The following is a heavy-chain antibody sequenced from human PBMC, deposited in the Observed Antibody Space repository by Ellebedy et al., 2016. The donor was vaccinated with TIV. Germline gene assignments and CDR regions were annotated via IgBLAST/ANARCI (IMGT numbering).Heavy chain of an antibody. V-gene: IGHV3-9*01. CDR1: GFTFDDYA. CDR3: AKDIGGSGGIYDY. J-gene: IGHJ4*02. CDR2: ISWNSGSI. Sequence: SLKISXAASGFTFDDYAMHWVRQAPGKGLEWVSGISWNSGSIGYADSVKGRFTISRDNAKNSLYLQMNSLRAEDTALYYCAKDIGGSGGIYDYWGQGTLVTVSS. D-gene: IGHD2-15*01.